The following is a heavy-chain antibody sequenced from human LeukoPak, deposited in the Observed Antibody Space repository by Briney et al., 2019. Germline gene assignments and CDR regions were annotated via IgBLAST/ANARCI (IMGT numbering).Heavy chain of an antibody. Sequence: ASVKVSCKASGYTFTGYYMHWVRQAPGQGLEWMGWINPNNGGTNFAQRFQGRVTMTRDTSISTAYMELSRLRSDDTAVYYCTRESRPTVFGVVILGELLDWGQGTLVTVSS. D-gene: IGHD3-3*01. CDR3: TRESRPTVFGVVILGELLD. V-gene: IGHV1-2*02. CDR1: GYTFTGYY. CDR2: INPNNGGT. J-gene: IGHJ4*02.